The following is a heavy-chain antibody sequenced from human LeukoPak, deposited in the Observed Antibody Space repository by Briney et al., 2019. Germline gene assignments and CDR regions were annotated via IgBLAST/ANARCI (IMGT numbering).Heavy chain of an antibody. D-gene: IGHD3-22*01. CDR2: ISYDGSNK. CDR1: GFTFSSYG. CDR3: AKDRGYYDSSGYYYAPTGG. V-gene: IGHV3-30*18. Sequence: GRSLRLSCAASGFTFSSYGMPWVRQAPGKGLEWVAVISYDGSNKYYADSVKGRFTISRDNSKNTLYLQMNSLRAEDTAVYYCAKDRGYYDSSGYYYAPTGGWGQGTLVTVSS. J-gene: IGHJ4*02.